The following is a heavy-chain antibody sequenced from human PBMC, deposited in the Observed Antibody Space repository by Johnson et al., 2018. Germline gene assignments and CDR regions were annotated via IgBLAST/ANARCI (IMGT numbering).Heavy chain of an antibody. D-gene: IGHD6-13*01. V-gene: IGHV3-74*01. CDR1: GFTFSSYW. CDR2: INSDGSST. CDR3: ARGGRSIAAAGTQSYYYYYMDV. J-gene: IGHJ6*03. Sequence: EVQLQESGGGLVQPGGSLRLSCAASGFTFSSYWMHWVRQAPGKGLVWVSRINSDGSSTSYADYVKGRFTISRDNAKNTLYLQMNSLRAEDTAVYYCARGGRSIAAAGTQSYYYYYMDVWGKGTTVTVSS.